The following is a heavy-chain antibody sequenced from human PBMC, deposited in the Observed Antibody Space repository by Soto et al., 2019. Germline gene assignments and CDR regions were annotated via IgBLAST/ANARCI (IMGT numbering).Heavy chain of an antibody. J-gene: IGHJ6*02. CDR2: INHSGST. CDR3: ARRKAAAGTFLSFYYYGMDV. V-gene: IGHV4-34*01. D-gene: IGHD6-13*01. CDR1: GGSSSGYY. Sequence: PSETLSLTCAVYGGSSSGYYWSWIRQPPGKGLGWIGEINHSGSTNYNPSLKSRVTISVDTSKSQFSLKLSSVTAADTAVYYCARRKAAAGTFLSFYYYGMDVWGRGTTVTVSS.